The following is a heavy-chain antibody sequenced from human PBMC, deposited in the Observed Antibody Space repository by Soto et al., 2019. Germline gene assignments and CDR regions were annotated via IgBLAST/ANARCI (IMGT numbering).Heavy chain of an antibody. CDR2: VYPGDSDT. CDR1: GYRFTSYR. J-gene: IGHJ4*02. D-gene: IGHD5-12*01. CDR3: SRHNHHTAYDYSEF. Sequence: GESLKISCEASGYRFTSYRIGWVRQKPGKGLEWMGIVYPGDSDTRYSPSFQGQVTISADTSISTAYPQGSSLKASDTGMYYCSRHNHHTAYDYSEFWGRGTLVPVSS. V-gene: IGHV5-51*01.